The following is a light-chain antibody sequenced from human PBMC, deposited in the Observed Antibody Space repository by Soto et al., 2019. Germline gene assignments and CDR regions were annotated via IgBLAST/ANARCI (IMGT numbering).Light chain of an antibody. Sequence: QSALTQPRSVSGSPGQSVTISCTGTSSAVGGYNFVSWYQQHPGKAPKFMIYDVTKRPSGVPDRFSGSKSGNTASLTISRLQAEDEADYYCCSYVGSYTAYVFGTGTKLTVL. J-gene: IGLJ1*01. CDR2: DVT. CDR3: CSYVGSYTAYV. V-gene: IGLV2-11*01. CDR1: SSAVGGYNF.